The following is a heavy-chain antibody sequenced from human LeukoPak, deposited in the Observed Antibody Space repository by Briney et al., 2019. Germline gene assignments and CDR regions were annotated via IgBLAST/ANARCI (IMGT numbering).Heavy chain of an antibody. J-gene: IGHJ5*02. D-gene: IGHD7-27*01. CDR1: GYTFTDYY. CDR2: INPNSGGT. CDR3: ARVGNDPQRQGFDP. Sequence: GSVKVSCKASGYTFTDYYMHWVRQAPGQGLEWMGWINPNSGGTNYAQKFQGRVTMTTDTSTSTAYMELRSLRSDDTAVYYCARVGNDPQRQGFDPWGQGTLVTVSS. V-gene: IGHV1-2*02.